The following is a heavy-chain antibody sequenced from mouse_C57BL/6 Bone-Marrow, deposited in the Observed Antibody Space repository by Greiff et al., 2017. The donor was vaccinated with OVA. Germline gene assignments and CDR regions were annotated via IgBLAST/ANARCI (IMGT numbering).Heavy chain of an antibody. J-gene: IGHJ1*03. D-gene: IGHD1-1*01. Sequence: VQLKQSGPELVKPGASVKISCKASGYTFTDYYMNWVKQSHGKSLEWIGDINPNNGGTSYNQKFKGKATLTVDKSSSTAYMELRSLTSEDSAVYYCARPGDYYGSSYPSYWYFDVWGTGTTVTVSS. CDR2: INPNNGGT. CDR1: GYTFTDYY. V-gene: IGHV1-26*01. CDR3: ARPGDYYGSSYPSYWYFDV.